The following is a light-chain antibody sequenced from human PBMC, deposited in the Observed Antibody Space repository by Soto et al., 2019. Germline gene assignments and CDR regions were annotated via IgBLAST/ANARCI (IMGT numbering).Light chain of an antibody. CDR2: EGS. CDR3: CSYASSGTYV. J-gene: IGLJ1*01. Sequence: QSVLTQPASVSGSPGQSITISCTGPSSDVGSYNLVSWYQQHPGKAPKLMIYEGSKRPSGISSRFSGSKSGNTASLTISGLQAEDEADFYCCSYASSGTYVFGTGTKVTV. V-gene: IGLV2-23*01. CDR1: SSDVGSYNL.